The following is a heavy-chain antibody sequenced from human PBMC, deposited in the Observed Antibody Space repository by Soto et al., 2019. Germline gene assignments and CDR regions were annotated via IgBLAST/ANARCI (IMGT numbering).Heavy chain of an antibody. J-gene: IGHJ4*02. V-gene: IGHV3-66*04. CDR1: GVTVSSNY. CDR2: IYSGGST. D-gene: IGHD5-18*01. Sequence: EVQLVESGGGLVQPGGSLRLSCAASGVTVSSNYMSWVRQAPGKGLEWVSVIYSGGSTYYADSVKGRFTISRDNSKNTLYPQMNSLRDGDTAGYYCARHGYNYGGGYFDYWGQGTLVTVSS. CDR3: ARHGYNYGGGYFDY.